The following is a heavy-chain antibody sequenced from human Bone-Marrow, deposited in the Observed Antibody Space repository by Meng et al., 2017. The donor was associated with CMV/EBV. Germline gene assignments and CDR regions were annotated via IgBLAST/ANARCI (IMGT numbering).Heavy chain of an antibody. D-gene: IGHD3-3*01. J-gene: IGHJ6*02. CDR2: ISAYNGNT. CDR3: ARDPPYYDFWSGPILPGYGMDV. Sequence: ASVKVSCKASGYTFTSYGISWVRQAPGQGLEWMGWISAYNGNTNYAQKLQGRVTMTTDTSTSTAYMELRSLRSDDTAVYYCARDPPYYDFWSGPILPGYGMDVWGQGTTVTFSS. V-gene: IGHV1-18*01. CDR1: GYTFTSYG.